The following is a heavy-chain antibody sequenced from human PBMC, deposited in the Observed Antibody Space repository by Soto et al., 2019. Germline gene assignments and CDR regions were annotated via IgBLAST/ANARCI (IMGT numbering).Heavy chain of an antibody. CDR3: ARDSFSCSSTSGYEGMDV. J-gene: IGHJ6*03. Sequence: EVQLVESGGGLVKPGGSLRLSCAASGFTFSSYSMNWVRQAPGKGLEWVSSISSSSSYIYYADSVKGRFTISRDNAKNSLYLKRNSLRAEDTVVYYCARDSFSCSSTSGYEGMDVW. CDR1: GFTFSSYS. D-gene: IGHD2-2*01. CDR2: ISSSSSYI. V-gene: IGHV3-21*01.